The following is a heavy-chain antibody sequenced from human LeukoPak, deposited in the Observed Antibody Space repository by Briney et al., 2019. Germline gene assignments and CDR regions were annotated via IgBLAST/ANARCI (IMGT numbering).Heavy chain of an antibody. J-gene: IGHJ4*02. CDR2: IFYRGST. Sequence: PSETLSLTCTVSGGSISSYYWSWIRQPPGKGLEWIGYIFYRGSTNYNPSLKSRVTISIDTSKNQFSLKLSSVTAADTAVYYCARQHPIYDSSGYDDYWGQGTLVTVSS. V-gene: IGHV4-59*08. CDR3: ARQHPIYDSSGYDDY. CDR1: GGSISSYY. D-gene: IGHD3-22*01.